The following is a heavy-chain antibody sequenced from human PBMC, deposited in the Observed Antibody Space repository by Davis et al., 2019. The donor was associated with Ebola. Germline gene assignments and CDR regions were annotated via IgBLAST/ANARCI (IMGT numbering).Heavy chain of an antibody. D-gene: IGHD2-8*02. J-gene: IGHJ4*02. CDR1: GYTFTGYY. Sequence: AASVNVSCKASGYTFTGYYMHWVRQAPGQGLEWMGWINPNSGGTNYAQKFQGWVTMTRDTSISTAYMELSRLRSDDTAVYYCARGGYCTGGVCYYFDYWGQGTLVTVSS. CDR3: ARGGYCTGGVCYYFDY. CDR2: INPNSGGT. V-gene: IGHV1-2*04.